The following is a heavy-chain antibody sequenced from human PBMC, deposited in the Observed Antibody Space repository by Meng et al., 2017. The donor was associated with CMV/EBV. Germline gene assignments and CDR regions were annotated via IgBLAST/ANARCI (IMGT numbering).Heavy chain of an antibody. Sequence: SETLSLTCTVSGGSIRTSSFYWGWIRQPPGKGLEWIGNIYYNGITYYKPSLKSRVAISVDTSKNQFSLKLSSVTAADTAVYYCARDRVKYQLLSHYYYGMDVWGQGTTVTVSS. J-gene: IGHJ6*02. V-gene: IGHV4-39*07. D-gene: IGHD2-2*01. CDR2: IYYNGIT. CDR1: GGSIRTSSFY. CDR3: ARDRVKYQLLSHYYYGMDV.